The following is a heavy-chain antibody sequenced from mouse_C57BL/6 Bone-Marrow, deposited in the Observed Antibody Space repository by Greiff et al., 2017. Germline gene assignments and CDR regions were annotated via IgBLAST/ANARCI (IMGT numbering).Heavy chain of an antibody. CDR3: ASWGWFLPLFAY. CDR1: GYTFTGYW. CDR2: ILPGSGST. D-gene: IGHD2-3*01. Sequence: VQLQQSGAELMKPGASVKLSCKATGYTFTGYWIEWVKQRPGHGLEWIGEILPGSGSTNYNEKFKGQATFTAATSSNTAYMQLSSLTTEDSAISFCASWGWFLPLFAYWGQGTLVTVSA. V-gene: IGHV1-9*01. J-gene: IGHJ3*01.